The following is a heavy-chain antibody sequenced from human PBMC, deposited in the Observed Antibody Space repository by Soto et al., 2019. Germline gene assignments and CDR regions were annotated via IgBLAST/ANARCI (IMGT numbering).Heavy chain of an antibody. CDR3: ARDDGLAYCGGDCYS. CDR2: IIPILGIA. Sequence: QVQLVQSGAEVKKPGSSVKVSCKASGGTFSSYTISWARQAPGQGLEWMGRIIPILGIANYAQKFQGRVTITADKSTSTAYMELSRLRAEDTAVYYCARDDGLAYCGGDCYSWGQGTLVTVSS. V-gene: IGHV1-69*02. D-gene: IGHD2-21*02. J-gene: IGHJ4*02. CDR1: GGTFSSYT.